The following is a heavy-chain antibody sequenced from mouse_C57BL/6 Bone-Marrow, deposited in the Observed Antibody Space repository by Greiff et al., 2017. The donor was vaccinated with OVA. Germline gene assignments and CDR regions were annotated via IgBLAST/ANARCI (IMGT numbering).Heavy chain of an antibody. J-gene: IGHJ3*01. D-gene: IGHD2-1*01. CDR2: ISSGGSYT. CDR3: ASPIYYGNSEFAY. V-gene: IGHV5-6*01. CDR1: GFTFSSYG. Sequence: EVQLQESGGDLVKPGGSLKLSCAASGFTFSSYGMSWVRQTPDKRLEWVATISSGGSYTYYPDSVKGRFTISRDNAKNTLYLQMSSLNSEDTAMYYCASPIYYGNSEFAYWGQGTLVTVSA.